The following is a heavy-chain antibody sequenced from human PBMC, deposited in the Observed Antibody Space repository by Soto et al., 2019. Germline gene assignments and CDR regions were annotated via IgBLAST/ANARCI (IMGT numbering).Heavy chain of an antibody. Sequence: SETLSLTCAVYGGSFSGYYWSWIRQPPGKGLEWIGEINHSGSTNYNPSLKSRVTISVDTSKNQFSLKLSSVTAADTAVYYCASSSGYGEFDYWGQGTLVTVS. CDR1: GGSFSGYY. D-gene: IGHD5-12*01. CDR3: ASSSGYGEFDY. V-gene: IGHV4-34*01. CDR2: INHSGST. J-gene: IGHJ4*02.